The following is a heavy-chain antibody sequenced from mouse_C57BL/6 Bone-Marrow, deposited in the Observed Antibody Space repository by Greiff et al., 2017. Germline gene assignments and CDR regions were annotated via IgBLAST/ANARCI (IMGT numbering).Heavy chain of an antibody. CDR1: GFTFSSYG. V-gene: IGHV5-6*01. Sequence: EVKLVESGGDLVKPGGSLKLSCAASGFTFSSYGMSWVRQTPDKRLEWVATISSGGSYTYYPDSVKGRFTISRDNAKNTLYLQMSSLESEDTAMYYCARPYDAMDYWGQGTSVTVSS. CDR2: ISSGGSYT. CDR3: ARPYDAMDY. J-gene: IGHJ4*01.